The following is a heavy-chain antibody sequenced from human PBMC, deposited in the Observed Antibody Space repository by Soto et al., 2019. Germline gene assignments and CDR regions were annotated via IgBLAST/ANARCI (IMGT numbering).Heavy chain of an antibody. CDR1: GGSISSSSYY. CDR2: IYYSGST. V-gene: IGHV4-39*02. J-gene: IGHJ6*02. CDR3: ARDYGEGEQIVYGMDV. D-gene: IGHD4-17*01. Sequence: SETLSLTCTVSGGSISSSSYYWGWIRQPPGKGLEWIGSIYYSGSTYYNPSLKSRVTISVDTSKNHFSLKLSSVTAADTAVYYCARDYGEGEQIVYGMDVWGQGTTVTVSS.